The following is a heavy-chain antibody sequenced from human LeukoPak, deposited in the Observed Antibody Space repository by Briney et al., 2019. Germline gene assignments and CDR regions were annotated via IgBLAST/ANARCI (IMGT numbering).Heavy chain of an antibody. D-gene: IGHD3-3*01. CDR3: ARVYDFWSGLDY. J-gene: IGHJ4*02. CDR1: GFTFSSYS. CDR2: ISSSSSYI. V-gene: IGHV3-21*01. Sequence: TGGSLRLSCAASGFTFSSYSMNWVRQAPGKGLEWVSSISSSSSYIYYADSVKGRFTISRDNAKNSLYLQMNSLRAEDTAVYYCARVYDFWSGLDYWGQGTLVTVSS.